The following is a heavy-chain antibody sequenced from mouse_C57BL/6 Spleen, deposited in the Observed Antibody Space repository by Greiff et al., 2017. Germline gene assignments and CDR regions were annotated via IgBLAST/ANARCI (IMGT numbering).Heavy chain of an antibody. CDR3: ARSQQLGYFDY. V-gene: IGHV1-52*01. CDR2: IDPSDSDT. Sequence: QVQLQQPGAELVRPGSSVKLSCKASGYTFTSYWMHWVKQRPIQGLEWIGNIDPSDSDTHYNQKFKDKATLTVDKSSSTAYMQLSSLTSEDSAVYYCARSQQLGYFDYWGQGTTLTVSS. D-gene: IGHD4-1*02. J-gene: IGHJ2*01. CDR1: GYTFTSYW.